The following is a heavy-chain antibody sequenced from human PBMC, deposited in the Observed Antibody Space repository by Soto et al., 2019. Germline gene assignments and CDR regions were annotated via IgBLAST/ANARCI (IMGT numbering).Heavy chain of an antibody. CDR3: TTDGWVRKYFDY. Sequence: LRLSCSASGFTFSSYAMHWVRQAPGKGLEYVSAISSNGGTTDYAAPVKGRFTISRDDSKNTLYLQMNSLKTEDTAVYYCTTDGWVRKYFDYWGQGTLVTVSS. CDR1: GFTFSSYA. D-gene: IGHD3-10*01. V-gene: IGHV3-64*04. CDR2: ISSNGGTT. J-gene: IGHJ4*02.